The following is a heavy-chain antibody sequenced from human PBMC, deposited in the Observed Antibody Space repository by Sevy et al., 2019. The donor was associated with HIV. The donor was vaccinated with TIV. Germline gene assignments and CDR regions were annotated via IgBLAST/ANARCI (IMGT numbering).Heavy chain of an antibody. Sequence: GESLKISCKGSGYKFASYWITWVRQMPGKGLEWMGRVDPNYSYINYSPSFQGQVTISVDKSISTASLQWSRLKASDTATYYCASQSYCTDGGCSGLRHWFDTWGQGTLVTVSS. V-gene: IGHV5-10-1*04. D-gene: IGHD2-15*01. CDR2: VDPNYSYI. J-gene: IGHJ5*02. CDR1: GYKFASYW. CDR3: ASQSYCTDGGCSGLRHWFDT.